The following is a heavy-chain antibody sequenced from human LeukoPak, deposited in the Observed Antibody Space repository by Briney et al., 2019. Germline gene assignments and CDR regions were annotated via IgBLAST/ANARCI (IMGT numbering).Heavy chain of an antibody. CDR2: ISGTDDNT. D-gene: IGHD3-16*01. CDR3: ANHPGGSFDY. V-gene: IGHV3-23*01. Sequence: GGSLRLSCGASGFALSSSTMSWVRQAPGKGLEWVSGISGTDDNTYYADSVKGRFTIFRDNSKDILYLYMSSLRAEDTAMYYCANHPGGSFDYWGQGTLVAVSS. J-gene: IGHJ4*02. CDR1: GFALSSST.